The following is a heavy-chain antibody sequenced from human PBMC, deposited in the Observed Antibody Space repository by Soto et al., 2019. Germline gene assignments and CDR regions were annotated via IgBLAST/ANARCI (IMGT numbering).Heavy chain of an antibody. Sequence: QITLKESGPTLVKPTQTLTLTCTFSGFSLSTSGVGVGWIRQPPGKALEWLALIYWNDDKRYSPSLKSRLTITTDTSKNLVVLTITNMDPVDTATYYRAHSLKGRYFDPSNWFDPWGQGTLVTVSS. CDR1: GFSLSTSGVG. CDR2: IYWNDDK. J-gene: IGHJ5*02. V-gene: IGHV2-5*01. D-gene: IGHD3-9*01. CDR3: AHSLKGRYFDPSNWFDP.